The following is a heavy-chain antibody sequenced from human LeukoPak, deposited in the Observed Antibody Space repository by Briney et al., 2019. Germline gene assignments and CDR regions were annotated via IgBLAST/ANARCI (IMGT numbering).Heavy chain of an antibody. CDR1: GFTFSSYA. CDR3: ASEGAYSSSWPPRDYYYGMDV. Sequence: GSLRLSCAASGFTFSSYAMHWVRQAPGKGLGYVSAISSNGDNTYYTNSVKGRFTISRDNSKNTLYLQMGSLRAEDMAVYYCASEGAYSSSWPPRDYYYGMDVWGQGTTVTVSS. D-gene: IGHD6-13*01. V-gene: IGHV3-64*01. J-gene: IGHJ6*02. CDR2: ISSNGDNT.